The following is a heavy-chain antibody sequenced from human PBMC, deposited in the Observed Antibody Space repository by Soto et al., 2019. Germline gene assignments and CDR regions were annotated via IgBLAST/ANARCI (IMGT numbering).Heavy chain of an antibody. CDR2: IIPIFGTA. D-gene: IGHD4-4*01. CDR1: GGTFSSYA. Sequence: QVQLVQSGAEVKKPGSSVKVSCKASGGTFSSYAISWVRQAPGQGLEWMGGIIPIFGTANYAQKFQGRVTITADESTSKAYMELSSLRSEDTAVYYCAPSYSNYVYYYSYGMAVWGQGPTVTVSS. J-gene: IGHJ6*02. CDR3: APSYSNYVYYYSYGMAV. V-gene: IGHV1-69*01.